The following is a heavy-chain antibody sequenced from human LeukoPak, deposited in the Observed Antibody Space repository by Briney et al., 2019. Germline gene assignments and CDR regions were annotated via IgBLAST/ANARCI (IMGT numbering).Heavy chain of an antibody. Sequence: GESLKISCKGSGHTLTSYWIGWVRQMPGKGLEWVWIIYPGDSDTRYSPSFQDQVTISVDKSISTAYLQWSSLKASDSAIYYCARAPIRGRFDYWGQGTPVTVSS. D-gene: IGHD1-26*01. CDR2: IYPGDSDT. CDR1: GHTLTSYW. J-gene: IGHJ4*02. CDR3: ARAPIRGRFDY. V-gene: IGHV5-51*01.